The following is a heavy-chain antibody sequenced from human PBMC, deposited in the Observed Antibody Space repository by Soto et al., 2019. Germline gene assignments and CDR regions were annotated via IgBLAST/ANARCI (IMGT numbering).Heavy chain of an antibody. CDR3: AGSRITATRSDY. D-gene: IGHD1-20*01. J-gene: IGHJ4*02. CDR1: GGSISSYY. V-gene: IGHV4-59*08. Sequence: PSETLSLTCSVSGGSISSYYWTWIRQPPGKGLEWIGYIYDRGSTNYNPSLQSRVTISVDTSKNQFSLHLSSVTDADTAVYYCAGSRITATRSDYWGQGTLVTVS. CDR2: IYDRGST.